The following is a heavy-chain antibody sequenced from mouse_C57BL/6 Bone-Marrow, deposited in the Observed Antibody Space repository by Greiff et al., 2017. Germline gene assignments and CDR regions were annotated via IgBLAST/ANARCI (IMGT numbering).Heavy chain of an antibody. CDR3: TTYFDY. V-gene: IGHV14-4*01. CDR1: GFNIKDDY. CDR2: IDPENGDT. Sequence: EVKLQESGAELVRPGASVKLSCTASGFNIKDDYMHWVKQRPEQGLEWIGWIDPENGDTEYASKFQGKATIPADTSSNTAYLQLSSLTSEDTAVYYCTTYFDYWGQGTTLTVSS. J-gene: IGHJ2*01.